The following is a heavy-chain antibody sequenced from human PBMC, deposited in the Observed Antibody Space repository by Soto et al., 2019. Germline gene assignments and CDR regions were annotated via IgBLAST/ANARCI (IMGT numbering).Heavy chain of an antibody. CDR1: RFTFNSDY. V-gene: IGHV3-23*01. CDR3: AKGVRAVAGPMEV. D-gene: IGHD6-19*01. CDR2: ISGGSVST. Sequence: GGALRLSCAASRFTFNSDYLHVVRQAPGKRLEWVRSISGGSVSTYYADSVKGRFSISRANSKNTLYVQMNSLRAEDTALYYWAKGVRAVAGPMEVWGKGNTVTVSS. J-gene: IGHJ6*01.